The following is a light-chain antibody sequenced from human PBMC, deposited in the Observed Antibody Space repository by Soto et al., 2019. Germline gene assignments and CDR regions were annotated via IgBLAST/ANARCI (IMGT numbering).Light chain of an antibody. CDR3: QQYDTSPWT. Sequence: EIVLTQSPGTLSLSPGDRATLSCRASQSVSSSYLAWYQHKPGQAPRLLIYGASSRAPGIPDSFSGSGSGTDFTLTISRLEPEDFAVYYCQQYDTSPWTFGQGTKVEIK. CDR2: GAS. CDR1: QSVSSSY. J-gene: IGKJ1*01. V-gene: IGKV3-20*01.